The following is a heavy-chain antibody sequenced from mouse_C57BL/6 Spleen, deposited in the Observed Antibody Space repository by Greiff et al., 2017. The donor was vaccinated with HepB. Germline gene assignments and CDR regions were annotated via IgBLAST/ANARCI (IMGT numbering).Heavy chain of an antibody. J-gene: IGHJ2*01. CDR1: GFTFSDYG. Sequence: DVKLVESGGGLVKPGGSLKLSCAASGFTFSDYGMHWVRQAPEKGLEWVAYISSGSSTIYYADTVKGRFTISRDNAKNTLFLQMTSLRSEDTAMYYCARLNGNYPDYFDYWGQGTTLTVSS. D-gene: IGHD2-1*01. V-gene: IGHV5-17*01. CDR3: ARLNGNYPDYFDY. CDR2: ISSGSSTI.